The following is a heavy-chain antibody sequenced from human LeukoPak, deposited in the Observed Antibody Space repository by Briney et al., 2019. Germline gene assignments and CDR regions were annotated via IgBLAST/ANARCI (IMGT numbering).Heavy chain of an antibody. D-gene: IGHD6-13*01. Sequence: ASVKVSCKASGYTFTSYGISWVRQAPGQGLEWMGWISAYNGNTNYAQKLQGRVTMTTDTPTSTAYMELRSLRSDGTAVYYCARDLGVAAALGVWGKGTTVTVSS. CDR2: ISAYNGNT. V-gene: IGHV1-18*01. CDR3: ARDLGVAAALGV. CDR1: GYTFTSYG. J-gene: IGHJ6*04.